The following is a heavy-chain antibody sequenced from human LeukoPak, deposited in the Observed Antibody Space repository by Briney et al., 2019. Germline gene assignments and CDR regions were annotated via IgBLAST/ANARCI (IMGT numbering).Heavy chain of an antibody. CDR1: GGSISSYS. D-gene: IGHD1/OR15-1a*01. J-gene: IGHJ6*03. V-gene: IGHV4-59*01. CDR3: ARNNQGRTYYYYYYYMDV. CDR2: IYYSGST. Sequence: SETLSLTCTVSGGSISSYSWSWVRQPPGKGLEWIGYIYYSGSTNYNPSLKSRVTISVDTSKNQFSLKLSSVTAADTAVYYCARNNQGRTYYYYYYYMDVWGKGTTVTVSS.